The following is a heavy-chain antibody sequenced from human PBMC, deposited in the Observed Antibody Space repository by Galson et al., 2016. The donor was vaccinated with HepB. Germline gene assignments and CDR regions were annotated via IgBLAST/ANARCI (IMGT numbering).Heavy chain of an antibody. V-gene: IGHV3-7*03. Sequence: SLRLSCAAAGFNFYGCWMSWVRQAPGRGLEWMANIREDSFEKYYMESVKGRFTISRDNAKSSLFLQMNYLTAEDTGVYYCARGIMAAHWGMDVWGQGTTVIVSS. J-gene: IGHJ6*02. D-gene: IGHD3-16*01. CDR1: GFNFYGCW. CDR2: IREDSFEK. CDR3: ARGIMAAHWGMDV.